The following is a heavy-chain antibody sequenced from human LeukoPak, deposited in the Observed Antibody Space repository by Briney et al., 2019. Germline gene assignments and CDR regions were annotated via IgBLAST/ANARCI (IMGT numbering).Heavy chain of an antibody. Sequence: ASVKVSCKASGYTFTGYYMHWVRQAPGQGLEWMGWINPNSGGTNYAQKFQGRVTMTRNTSISTAYMELSSLRSEDTAVYYCARSGSTSYRNWGQGTLVTVSS. CDR2: INPNSGGT. CDR1: GYTFTGYY. J-gene: IGHJ4*02. CDR3: ARSGSTSYRN. D-gene: IGHD2-2*01. V-gene: IGHV1-2*02.